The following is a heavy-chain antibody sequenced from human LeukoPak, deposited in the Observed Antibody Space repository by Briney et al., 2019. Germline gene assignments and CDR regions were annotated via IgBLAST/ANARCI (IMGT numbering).Heavy chain of an antibody. D-gene: IGHD6-13*01. CDR2: ISAYNGNT. Sequence: GASVKVSCKASGYTFTSYGLSWVRQAPGQGLEWMGWISAYNGNTNYAQKLQGRVTMTTDTSTSTAYMELRSLRSDDTAVYYCAREPTELIAAAGTGYYYYGMDVWGQGTTVTVSS. CDR3: AREPTELIAAAGTGYYYYGMDV. CDR1: GYTFTSYG. V-gene: IGHV1-18*01. J-gene: IGHJ6*02.